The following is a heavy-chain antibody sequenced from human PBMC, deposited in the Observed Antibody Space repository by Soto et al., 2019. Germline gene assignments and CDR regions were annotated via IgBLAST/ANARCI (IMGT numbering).Heavy chain of an antibody. CDR2: ISYDGSNK. CDR1: GFTFSSYA. J-gene: IGHJ5*02. V-gene: IGHV3-30-3*01. CDR3: ARASGGQLGNWFDP. Sequence: XVSLRLSCVASGFTFSSYAMHGVRQAPGKGLEWVAVISYDGSNKYYADSVKGRFTISRDNSKNTLYLQMNSLRAEDTAVYYCARASGGQLGNWFDPWGQGTLVTVSS. D-gene: IGHD6-6*01.